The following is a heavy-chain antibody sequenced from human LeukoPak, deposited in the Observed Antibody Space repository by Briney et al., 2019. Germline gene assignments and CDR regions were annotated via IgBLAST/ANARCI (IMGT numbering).Heavy chain of an antibody. CDR3: ARCGSCSYGWFDP. V-gene: IGHV1-69*13. CDR2: IIPIFGTA. J-gene: IGHJ5*02. Sequence: GASVKVSCKASGGTFSSYAISWVRQAPGQGLEWMGGIIPIFGTANYAQKFQGRVTITADESTSTAYMELSSLRSEDTAVYYCARCGSCSYGWFDPWGQGTLVTVSS. D-gene: IGHD2-15*01. CDR1: GGTFSSYA.